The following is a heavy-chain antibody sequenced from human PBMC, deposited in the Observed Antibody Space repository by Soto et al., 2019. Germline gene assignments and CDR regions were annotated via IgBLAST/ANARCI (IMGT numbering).Heavy chain of an antibody. J-gene: IGHJ3*02. CDR2: IIPIFGTA. D-gene: IGHD3-22*01. CDR1: GGTFSSYA. V-gene: IGHV1-69*01. Sequence: QVQLVQSGAEVKKPGSSVKVSCKASGGTFSSYAISWVRQAPGQGLEWIGGIIPIFGTANYAQKFQGRVTITADESTSTAYMELSSLRSEDTAVYYCASVYYYDSSGYSDGAFDIWGQGTMVTVSS. CDR3: ASVYYYDSSGYSDGAFDI.